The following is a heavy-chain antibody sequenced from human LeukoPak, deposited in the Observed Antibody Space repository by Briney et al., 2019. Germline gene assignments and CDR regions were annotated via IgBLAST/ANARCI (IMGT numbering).Heavy chain of an antibody. D-gene: IGHD3-16*02. V-gene: IGHV3-66*01. CDR3: ARGYYDYVWGSYRPFDY. CDR2: IYSGGST. J-gene: IGHJ4*02. Sequence: GSLRLSCAASGFTVSSNYMSWVRQAPGKGLEWVSVIYSGGSTYYADSVKGRFTISRDNSKNTLYLQMNSLRAEDTAVYYCARGYYDYVWGSYRPFDYWGQGTLVTVSS. CDR1: GFTVSSNY.